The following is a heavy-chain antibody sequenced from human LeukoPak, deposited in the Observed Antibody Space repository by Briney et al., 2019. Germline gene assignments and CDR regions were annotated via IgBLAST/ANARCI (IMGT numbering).Heavy chain of an antibody. D-gene: IGHD3-3*01. CDR1: GGTFSSYA. J-gene: IGHJ5*02. CDR2: IIPIFGTA. CDR3: ARDTEYDFWSGSNWFDP. V-gene: IGHV1-69*05. Sequence: ASVKVSCKASGGTFSSYAISWVRQAPGQGLEWMGGIIPIFGTANYAQKFQGRVTITTDESTSTAYMELSSLRSEDTAVYYCARDTEYDFWSGSNWFDPGGQGTLDTVSS.